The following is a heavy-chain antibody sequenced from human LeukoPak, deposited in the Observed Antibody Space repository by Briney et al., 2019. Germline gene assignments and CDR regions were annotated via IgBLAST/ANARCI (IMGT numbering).Heavy chain of an antibody. D-gene: IGHD3-3*01. Sequence: ASVKVSCKASGDTFTGYYMRWVRQAPGQGLEWMGGINPNCGGANYAQKFQGRVTMTTDTSISTAYMELSRLRSDDTAVYYCARDPRVGLSAVAFDIWGQGTMVTVSS. V-gene: IGHV1-2*02. CDR2: INPNCGGA. CDR1: GDTFTGYY. CDR3: ARDPRVGLSAVAFDI. J-gene: IGHJ3*02.